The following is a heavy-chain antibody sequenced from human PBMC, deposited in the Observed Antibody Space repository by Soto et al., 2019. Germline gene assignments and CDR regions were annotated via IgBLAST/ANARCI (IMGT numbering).Heavy chain of an antibody. Sequence: QVQLAESGGDLVKPGGSLRLSCVVSGFTLSDYYMTWIRQAPGKGLEWVSYISISGNYTNYADSVKGRFTISRDSTNNSLYLQMNSLRAEDTAVYYCARLHRDHYYTMDVWGQGTTVTVSS. CDR1: GFTLSDYY. D-gene: IGHD4-4*01. V-gene: IGHV3-11*05. J-gene: IGHJ6*02. CDR3: ARLHRDHYYTMDV. CDR2: ISISGNYT.